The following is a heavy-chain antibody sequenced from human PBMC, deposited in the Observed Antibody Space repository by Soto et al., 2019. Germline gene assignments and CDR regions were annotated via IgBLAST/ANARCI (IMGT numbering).Heavy chain of an antibody. CDR2: INHSGST. J-gene: IGHJ4*02. D-gene: IGHD3-3*01. Sequence: PSETLSLTCAVYGGSFSGYYWSWIRQPPGKGLEWIGEINHSGSTNYNPSLKSRVTISVDTSKNQFSLKLSSVTAADTAVYYCARVISSGYYSTIDYWGQGTLVTVYS. CDR3: ARVISSGYYSTIDY. V-gene: IGHV4-34*01. CDR1: GGSFSGYY.